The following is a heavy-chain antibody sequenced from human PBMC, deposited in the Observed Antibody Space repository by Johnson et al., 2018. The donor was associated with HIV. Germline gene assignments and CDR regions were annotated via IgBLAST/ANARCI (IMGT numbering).Heavy chain of an antibody. CDR3: AKVQGSYAPPLDAFDI. Sequence: QVQLVESGGGVVQPGRSLRLSCAASGFTFSSYGMHWVRQAPGKGLEWVAVIWYDGSNKSYADSVKGRFTISRDDSKNTLYLQMNSLRAEDTAVNYCAKVQGSYAPPLDAFDIWGQGTMVTVSS. J-gene: IGHJ3*02. CDR1: GFTFSSYG. D-gene: IGHD1-26*01. CDR2: IWYDGSNK. V-gene: IGHV3-33*06.